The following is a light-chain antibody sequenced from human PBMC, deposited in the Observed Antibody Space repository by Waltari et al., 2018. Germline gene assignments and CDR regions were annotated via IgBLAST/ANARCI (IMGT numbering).Light chain of an antibody. CDR2: DVN. CDR3: ISYTSTTTYVV. CDR1: PGDVVGYDS. Sequence: QSALTPPASVSASPGQSLTIPCTGTPGDVVGYDSVSLYQQHPGKAPQLIIYDVNMRPSGVSHRFSASKSGNTASLTIFGLQAEDEADYYCISYTSTTTYVVVGGGTKLTVL. J-gene: IGLJ2*01. V-gene: IGLV2-14*03.